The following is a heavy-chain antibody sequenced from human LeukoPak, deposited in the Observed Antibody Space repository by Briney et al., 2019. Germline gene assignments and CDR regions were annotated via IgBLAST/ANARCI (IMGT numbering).Heavy chain of an antibody. CDR1: GFTFRTYW. Sequence: PGGSLTLPCAASGFTFRTYWMTWVRQTAGRGLEWVANIKPDGSGEYYLDSVKGRFTISRDNDKKSLYLQMNSLRDEDTAVHYCARANWDYGSGIYHFALWGQGSLVTVSS. V-gene: IGHV3-7*01. D-gene: IGHD3-10*01. J-gene: IGHJ4*02. CDR3: ARANWDYGSGIYHFAL. CDR2: IKPDGSGE.